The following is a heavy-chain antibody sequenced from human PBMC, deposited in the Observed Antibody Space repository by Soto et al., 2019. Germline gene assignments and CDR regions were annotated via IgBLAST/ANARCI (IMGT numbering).Heavy chain of an antibody. Sequence: EVQLVESGGGLVQPGGSLRLSCAASGFTFSSYAMHWVRQAPGKGLEYVSAISSNGGSTYYANSVKGRFTISRDNSKNTLYLQMGRLRAENMAVYYCASMVSSGYGFDYWGQGTLVTVSS. CDR2: ISSNGGST. J-gene: IGHJ4*02. D-gene: IGHD3-22*01. CDR1: GFTFSSYA. CDR3: ASMVSSGYGFDY. V-gene: IGHV3-64*01.